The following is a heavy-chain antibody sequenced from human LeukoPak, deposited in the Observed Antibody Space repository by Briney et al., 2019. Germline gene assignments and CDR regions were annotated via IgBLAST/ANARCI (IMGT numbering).Heavy chain of an antibody. V-gene: IGHV4-59*12. CDR2: IYDNGNT. D-gene: IGHD3-22*01. CDR1: GGSISSYF. CDR3: AREVTEADYYDSSSYFDY. J-gene: IGHJ4*02. Sequence: PSETLSLTCTVSGGSISSYFWSWIRQPPGKGLEWIGYIYDNGNTNYNPSLKSRVTISVDTSKNQFSLKLSSVTAADTAVYYCAREVTEADYYDSSSYFDYWGQGTLVTVSS.